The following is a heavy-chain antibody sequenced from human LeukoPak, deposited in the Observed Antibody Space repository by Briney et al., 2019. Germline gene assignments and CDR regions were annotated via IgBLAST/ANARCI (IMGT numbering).Heavy chain of an antibody. D-gene: IGHD3-22*01. V-gene: IGHV3-30*03. J-gene: IGHJ3*02. CDR1: GFTFSSYS. Sequence: GGSLRLSCAASGFTFSSYSTNWVRQAPGKGLEWVAVISYDGSNKYYADSVKGRFTISRDNSKNTLYLQMNSLRAEDTAVYYCARELKDYYDTRRTAFDIWGQGTMVTVSS. CDR2: ISYDGSNK. CDR3: ARELKDYYDTRRTAFDI.